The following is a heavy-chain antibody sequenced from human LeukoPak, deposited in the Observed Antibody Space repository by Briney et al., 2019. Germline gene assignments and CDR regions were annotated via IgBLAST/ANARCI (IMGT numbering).Heavy chain of an antibody. CDR3: ARDRYCGGDCTPGAFDI. Sequence: SETLSLTCTVSGGSLSSYYWSWIRQPPGKGLEWIGYIYYSGSTNYNPSLKSRVTISVDTSKNQFSLKLSSVTAADTAVYYCARDRYCGGDCTPGAFDIWGQGTMVTVSS. CDR2: IYYSGST. D-gene: IGHD2-21*02. V-gene: IGHV4-59*01. J-gene: IGHJ3*02. CDR1: GGSLSSYY.